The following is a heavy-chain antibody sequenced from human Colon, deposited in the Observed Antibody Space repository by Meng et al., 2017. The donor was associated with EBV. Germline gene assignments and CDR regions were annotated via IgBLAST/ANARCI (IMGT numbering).Heavy chain of an antibody. D-gene: IGHD2-15*01. CDR1: GGSISSGDSY. CDR2: IYYRGST. CDR3: ASVNKLAGDAFDI. Sequence: QVQLQESGPGLVKPSQXLSLTCSVSGGSISSGDSYWGWIRQPPGKGLEWIGYIYYRGSTYYNPSLRSRITISVDTSKNQFSLKLNSVTAANTALYYCASVNKLAGDAFDIWGQGTMVIVS. V-gene: IGHV4-30-4*01. J-gene: IGHJ3*02.